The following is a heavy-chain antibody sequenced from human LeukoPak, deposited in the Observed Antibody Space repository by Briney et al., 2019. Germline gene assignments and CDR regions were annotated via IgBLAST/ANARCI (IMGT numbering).Heavy chain of an antibody. J-gene: IGHJ6*02. Sequence: SETLSLTCTVSGGSISRYYWGWIRQPPGEGREWVGYIYYSGSTNSNPSLKSRVTISLDTPKHQFSLKLGSVTAADTAVYYCARRLAVAGYDYYDYGMDVWGQGTTVTVSS. CDR1: GGSISRYY. V-gene: IGHV4-59*13. CDR2: IYYSGST. CDR3: ARRLAVAGYDYYDYGMDV. D-gene: IGHD6-19*01.